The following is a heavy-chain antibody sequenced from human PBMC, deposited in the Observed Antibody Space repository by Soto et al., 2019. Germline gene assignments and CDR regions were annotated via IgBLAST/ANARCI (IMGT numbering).Heavy chain of an antibody. V-gene: IGHV4-30-2*01. J-gene: IGHJ6*02. CDR1: GGSISSGGYS. CDR3: ARGADGSGGEERVNYYGMDV. Sequence: SETLSLTCAVSGGSISSGGYSWSWIRQPPGKGLEWIGYIYHSGSTYYNPSLKSRVTISVDRSKNQFSLKLSSVTAADTAVYYCARGADGSGGEERVNYYGMDVWGQGSTVTVSS. D-gene: IGHD3-10*01. CDR2: IYHSGST.